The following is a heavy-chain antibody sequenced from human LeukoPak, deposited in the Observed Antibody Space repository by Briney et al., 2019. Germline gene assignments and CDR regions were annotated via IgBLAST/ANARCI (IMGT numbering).Heavy chain of an antibody. CDR3: ARGPTVEYDILTGYYRFDY. CDR1: GGSFSGYY. Sequence: SETLSLTCAVYGGSFSGYYWSWIRQTPGKGLEWIGEINHSGSTRYNPSLTSRVTISLDTSKNQFSLKLNSVTAADTAVYYCARGPTVEYDILTGYYRFDYWGQGPRDTVSS. CDR2: INHSGST. J-gene: IGHJ4*02. D-gene: IGHD3-9*01. V-gene: IGHV4-34*01.